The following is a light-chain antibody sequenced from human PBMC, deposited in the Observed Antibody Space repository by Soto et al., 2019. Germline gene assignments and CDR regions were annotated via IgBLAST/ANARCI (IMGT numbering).Light chain of an antibody. CDR3: QQANSFPLT. Sequence: DIQMTQLPSSMSASVGDRVTITCRASQGISRWLAWYHQKPGKAPNLLIYSASTLHSGVPSRFSGSGSGTDFTLTISSPQPEDFGTYYCQQANSFPLTFGPGTKVDMK. CDR1: QGISRW. CDR2: SAS. J-gene: IGKJ3*01. V-gene: IGKV1-12*01.